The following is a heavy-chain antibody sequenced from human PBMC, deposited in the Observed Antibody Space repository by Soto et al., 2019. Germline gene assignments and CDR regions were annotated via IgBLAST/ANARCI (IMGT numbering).Heavy chain of an antibody. CDR3: ARHWSLWFGSDPPKYFDY. V-gene: IGHV4-39*01. Sequence: QLQLQESGPGLMKPSETLSLTCTVSGGSISSSSYYWGWIRQPPGKGLEWIGSIYYSGSTYYNPSLKSRVTISVDTSKNQFSLKLSSVTAADTAVYYCARHWSLWFGSDPPKYFDYWGQGTLVTVSS. CDR2: IYYSGST. J-gene: IGHJ4*02. CDR1: GGSISSSSYY. D-gene: IGHD3-10*01.